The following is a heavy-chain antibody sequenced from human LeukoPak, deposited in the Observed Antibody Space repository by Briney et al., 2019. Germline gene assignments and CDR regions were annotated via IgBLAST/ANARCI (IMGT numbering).Heavy chain of an antibody. V-gene: IGHV4-61*01. CDR1: GGSVSSGSYY. Sequence: SETLSLTCTVSGGSVSSGSYYWSWIRQPPGKGLEWIGYIYYSGSTNYNPSLKSRVTISVDTSKNQFSLKLSSVTAADTAVYYCARVDVRRRLLDYWGQGTLVTVSS. J-gene: IGHJ4*02. D-gene: IGHD3-9*01. CDR2: IYYSGST. CDR3: ARVDVRRRLLDY.